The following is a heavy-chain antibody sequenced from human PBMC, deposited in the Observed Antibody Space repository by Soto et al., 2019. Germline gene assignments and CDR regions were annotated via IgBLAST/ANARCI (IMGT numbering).Heavy chain of an antibody. CDR3: ARGGGVGVAGSAAFDM. CDR2: INPATGAA. J-gene: IGHJ3*02. Sequence: QLHLVQSGAVVKKPGASVTVSCSASGYPVTAYYMHWVRQAPGRGLEWMGGINPATGAAKYTQTFQGRVPVTRDTSTSTVFMKLSGLTSEDAAVFYCARGGGVGVAGSAAFDMWGQGTLVTVSS. V-gene: IGHV1-2*02. CDR1: GYPVTAYY. D-gene: IGHD3-3*01.